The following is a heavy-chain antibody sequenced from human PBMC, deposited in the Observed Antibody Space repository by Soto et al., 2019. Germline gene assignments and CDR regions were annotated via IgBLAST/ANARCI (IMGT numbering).Heavy chain of an antibody. Sequence: PSETLSLTWTVSGGSISSYYWSWIRQPPGKGLEWIGYIYYSGSTNYNPSLKSRVTISVNTSKNQFSLKLSSVTAADTAVYYCARRYGSSFDYWGQGTPVTVSS. CDR3: ARRYGSSFDY. D-gene: IGHD3-16*01. J-gene: IGHJ4*02. CDR1: GGSISSYY. V-gene: IGHV4-59*08. CDR2: IYYSGST.